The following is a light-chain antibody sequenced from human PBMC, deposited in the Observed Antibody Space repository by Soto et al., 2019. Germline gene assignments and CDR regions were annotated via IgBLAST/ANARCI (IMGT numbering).Light chain of an antibody. CDR1: SSDIGAGYD. CDR2: DNN. CDR3: QSYDSSHVV. V-gene: IGLV1-40*01. Sequence: QLVLTQPPSVSGAPGQRVTISCTGSSSDIGAGYDVHWYQQLPGTAPKLLIYDNNSRPSGVPDRFSGSKSGTSASLAITGLQAEDEADYYCQSYDSSHVVFGGGTKVTVL. J-gene: IGLJ2*01.